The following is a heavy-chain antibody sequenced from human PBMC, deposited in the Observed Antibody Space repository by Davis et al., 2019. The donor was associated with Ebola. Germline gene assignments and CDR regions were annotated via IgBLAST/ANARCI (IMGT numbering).Heavy chain of an antibody. D-gene: IGHD3-10*01. V-gene: IGHV4-38-2*01. CDR1: NFSVTNNFY. Sequence: PSETLSLTCAVSNFSVTNNFYWVWVRQPPGKGLEWIGSIYYGGNTYYSPSLKSRVTISVDTSKNEFSLKLTSVTAADTAMYYCARAFGESTATGDYWGQGALVTVSS. CDR2: IYYGGNT. CDR3: ARAFGESTATGDY. J-gene: IGHJ4*02.